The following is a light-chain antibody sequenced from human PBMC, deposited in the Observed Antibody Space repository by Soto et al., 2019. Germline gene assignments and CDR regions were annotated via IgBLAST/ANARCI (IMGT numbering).Light chain of an antibody. J-gene: IGLJ2*01. CDR3: SSYIINSTLVI. CDR2: EVS. V-gene: IGLV2-14*01. Sequence: QSALTQPASVSGSPGQSITISCTGTSGDVGTYNYVSWYQQHPGKAPKLMIYEVSNRPSGISNRFSGSKSGNTASLTISGLQAEDGADYYCSSYIINSTLVIFGGGTQLTLL. CDR1: SGDVGTYNY.